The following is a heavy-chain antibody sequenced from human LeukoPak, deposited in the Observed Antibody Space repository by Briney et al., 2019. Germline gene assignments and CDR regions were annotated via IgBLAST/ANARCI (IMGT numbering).Heavy chain of an antibody. CDR3: ARDATSYYDFWSGYYTWGNWFDP. D-gene: IGHD3-3*01. CDR2: ISYDGGNK. Sequence: GGSLRLSCAASGFTLSSYGMHWVRQAPGKGLEWVAVISYDGGNKYYADSVEGRFTISRDNSKNTLYLQMNSLRAEDTAVYYCARDATSYYDFWSGYYTWGNWFDPWGQGTLVTVSS. V-gene: IGHV3-30*03. CDR1: GFTLSSYG. J-gene: IGHJ5*02.